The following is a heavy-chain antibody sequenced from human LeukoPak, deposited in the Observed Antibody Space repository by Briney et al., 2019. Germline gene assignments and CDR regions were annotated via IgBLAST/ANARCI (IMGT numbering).Heavy chain of an antibody. CDR3: ARRVGGYYYYMDV. Sequence: ASVKVSCKASGYTFTSYGISWLRQAPGQGLEWMGWISTYNGNTDYAQKFQGRVTMTTDTSTSTVYMELRSLSSDDTAVYYCARRVGGYYYYMDVWGKGTTVTVSS. CDR2: ISTYNGNT. V-gene: IGHV1-18*01. CDR1: GYTFTSYG. J-gene: IGHJ6*03. D-gene: IGHD1-26*01.